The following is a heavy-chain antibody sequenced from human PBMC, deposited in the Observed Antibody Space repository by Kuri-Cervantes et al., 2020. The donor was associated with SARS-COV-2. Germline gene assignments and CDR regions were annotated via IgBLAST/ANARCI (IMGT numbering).Heavy chain of an antibody. CDR2: INPSDSYT. Sequence: KVSCKGSGYIFTTYWISWVRQTPEKGLEWMGRINPSDSYTNYSPSLQGNVTISADTSTSTAYLQWSTLRAADTAMYYCARHQQAITGRGGDAFDIWGQGTMVTVSS. D-gene: IGHD1-20*01. CDR3: ARHQQAITGRGGDAFDI. J-gene: IGHJ3*02. V-gene: IGHV5-10-1*01. CDR1: GYIFTTYW.